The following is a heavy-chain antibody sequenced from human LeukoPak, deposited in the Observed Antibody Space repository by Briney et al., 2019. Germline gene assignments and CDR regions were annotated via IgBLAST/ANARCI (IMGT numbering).Heavy chain of an antibody. J-gene: IGHJ4*02. Sequence: GGSLTLFCAASGFIFTEYGMYWVRQAPGKGLEWVAFVRKDATEKKYADSVEGRFTISRDDSENTVYLKMNNLRVDDTAVYYCAKRSGPNSGPFDSWGQGTPVIVSS. CDR3: AKRSGPNSGPFDS. V-gene: IGHV3-30*02. CDR1: GFIFTEYG. D-gene: IGHD1-1*01. CDR2: VRKDATEK.